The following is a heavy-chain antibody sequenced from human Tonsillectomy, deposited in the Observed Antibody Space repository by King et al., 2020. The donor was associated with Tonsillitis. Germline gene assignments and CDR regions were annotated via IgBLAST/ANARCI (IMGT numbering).Heavy chain of an antibody. J-gene: IGHJ3*01. Sequence: VQLVESGGGLVQPGGSLRLSCAASGFTLSSCSMNWIRQAPGKGLEWLSFIISSSSTRYYADSVKGRFTISRDNAENSLYLQMNSLRAEDTAVYYCARDHYSDSAFNLWGQGTMVTVSS. CDR3: ARDHYSDSAFNL. V-gene: IGHV3-48*01. D-gene: IGHD4-11*01. CDR1: GFTLSSCS. CDR2: IISSSSTR.